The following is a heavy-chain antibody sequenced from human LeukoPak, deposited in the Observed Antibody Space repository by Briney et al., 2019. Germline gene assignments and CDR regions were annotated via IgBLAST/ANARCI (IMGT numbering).Heavy chain of an antibody. V-gene: IGHV3-23*01. CDR1: GFTFSSYA. CDR2: ISGSGGNT. CDR3: AKDLGSSWSLGYFDY. J-gene: IGHJ4*02. D-gene: IGHD6-13*01. Sequence: PGGSLRLSCAASGFTFSSYAMSWVRQAPGKGLEWVSAISGSGGNTHYADSVKGRFTISRDNSKNTLYLQMNGLRAEDTAVYYCAKDLGSSWSLGYFDYWGQGTLVTVSS.